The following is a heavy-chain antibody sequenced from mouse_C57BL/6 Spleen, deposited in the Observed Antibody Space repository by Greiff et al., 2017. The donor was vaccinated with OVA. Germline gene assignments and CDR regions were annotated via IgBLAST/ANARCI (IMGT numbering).Heavy chain of an antibody. CDR1: GFTFSDFY. D-gene: IGHD2-3*01. CDR2: SRNKANDYTT. V-gene: IGHV7-1*01. J-gene: IGHJ4*01. CDR3: ARDAIYDGYPYAMDY. Sequence: EVKLVESGGGLVQSGRSLRLSCATSGFTFSDFYMEWVRQAPGKGLEWIAASRNKANDYTTEYSASVKGRFIVSRDTSQSILYLQMNALRAEDTAIYYCARDAIYDGYPYAMDYWGQGTSVTVSS.